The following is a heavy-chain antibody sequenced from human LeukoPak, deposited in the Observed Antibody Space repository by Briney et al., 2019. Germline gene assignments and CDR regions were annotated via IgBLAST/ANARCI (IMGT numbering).Heavy chain of an antibody. CDR1: GFTFSSYA. J-gene: IGHJ4*02. Sequence: GGSQRLSCETSGFTFSSYAMSWVRQAPGKGLEWVSRIGGSGGSTYYADSVKGRFTISRDNSKSTLYLQMNSLRAEDTAVYYCAKDVQLSLWGQGTLVTVSS. D-gene: IGHD5-24*01. CDR2: IGGSGGST. V-gene: IGHV3-23*01. CDR3: AKDVQLSL.